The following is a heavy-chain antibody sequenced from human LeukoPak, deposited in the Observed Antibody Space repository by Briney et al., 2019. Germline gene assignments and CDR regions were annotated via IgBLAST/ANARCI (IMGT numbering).Heavy chain of an antibody. CDR2: IYTSGST. J-gene: IGHJ6*03. V-gene: IGHV4-61*02. CDR1: GGSISSGSYY. CDR3: AREVVYYYYMDV. Sequence: SQTLSLTCTVSGGSISSGSYYWSWIRQPAGTGLEWIGRIYTSGSTSYNPSLKSRVTISVDTSKNQFSLKLSSVTAADTAVYYCAREVVYYYYMDVWGKGTTVTVSS.